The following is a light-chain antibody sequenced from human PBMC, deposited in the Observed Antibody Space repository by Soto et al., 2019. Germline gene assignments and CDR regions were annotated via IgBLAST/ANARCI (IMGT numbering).Light chain of an antibody. CDR2: GAS. J-gene: IGKJ5*01. Sequence: EIVLTQSPGTLSLSPGEGATLSCRASQSFSRSFLAWYQQKPGQAPRLLLYGASSRATGIPDRFSGSGSGIDFTLSITRLEPEDFAVYFCQQYATSPITFGQGTRLEIK. CDR3: QQYATSPIT. CDR1: QSFSRSF. V-gene: IGKV3-20*01.